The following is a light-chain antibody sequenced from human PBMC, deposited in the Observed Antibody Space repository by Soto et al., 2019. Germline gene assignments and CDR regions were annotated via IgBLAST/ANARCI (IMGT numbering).Light chain of an antibody. Sequence: QSALTQPASVSGSPGQSITISCTGTSSDIGGYNFVSWYQQHPGKAPKLILYEVSWRPSGVSNRFSGSKSGNTASLTISGLQPDDEADYYCTSYTSSITYVFGTGTKLTVL. CDR2: EVS. V-gene: IGLV2-14*01. CDR1: SSDIGGYNF. J-gene: IGLJ1*01. CDR3: TSYTSSITYV.